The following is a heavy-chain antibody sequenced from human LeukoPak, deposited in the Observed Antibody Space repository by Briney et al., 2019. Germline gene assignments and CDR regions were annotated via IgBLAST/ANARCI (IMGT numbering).Heavy chain of an antibody. Sequence: SVTVSCKASGGTFSTSAISWVRQAPGQGLEWMGGIVPIFATANYAQKFQGRVTITADECTSTAYMDLSSLRSEDTALYYCATNLWSRGGDYWYFDLWGRGTLGTVSS. J-gene: IGHJ2*01. CDR2: IVPIFATA. CDR1: GGTFSTSA. D-gene: IGHD2-21*01. V-gene: IGHV1-69*01. CDR3: ATNLWSRGGDYWYFDL.